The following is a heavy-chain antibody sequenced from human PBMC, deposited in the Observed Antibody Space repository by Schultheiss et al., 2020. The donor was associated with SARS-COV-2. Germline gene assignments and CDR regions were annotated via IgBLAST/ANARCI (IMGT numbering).Heavy chain of an antibody. D-gene: IGHD5-24*01. V-gene: IGHV3-30*18. CDR1: GFTFSSYG. J-gene: IGHJ3*02. Sequence: GESLKISCAASGFTFSSYGMHWVRQAPGKGLEWVAVISYDGSNKYYADSVKGRFTISRDNSKNTLDLQMNSLRDEDTAVYYCAKVWLQLGDAFDIWGQGTMVTVSS. CDR2: ISYDGSNK. CDR3: AKVWLQLGDAFDI.